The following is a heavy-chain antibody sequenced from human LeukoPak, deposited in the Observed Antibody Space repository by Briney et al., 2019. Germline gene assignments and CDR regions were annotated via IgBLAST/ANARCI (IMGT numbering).Heavy chain of an antibody. D-gene: IGHD3-3*01. CDR2: ISGSGGST. V-gene: IGHV3-23*01. CDR1: GFTFSSYA. J-gene: IGHJ6*02. Sequence: GGSLRLSCAASGFTFSSYAMSWVRQAPGKGLEWVSAISGSGGSTYYADSVKGRFTIPRDNSKNTLYLQMNSLRAEDTAVYYCAKDFFGVGNYYYYGMDVWGQGTTVTVSS. CDR3: AKDFFGVGNYYYYGMDV.